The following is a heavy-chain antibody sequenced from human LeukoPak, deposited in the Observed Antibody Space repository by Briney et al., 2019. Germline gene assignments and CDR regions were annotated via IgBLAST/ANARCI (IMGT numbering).Heavy chain of an antibody. Sequence: GASVKVSCKASGYTFTSYYMHWVRQAPGQGLEWMGIINPSGGSTSYAQKFQGRVTITADESTSTVYMELSSLRSEDTAVYYCARDRLHRWSYYYGSGSQEVGSWFDPWGQGTLVTVSS. V-gene: IGHV1-46*01. J-gene: IGHJ5*02. D-gene: IGHD3-10*01. CDR3: ARDRLHRWSYYYGSGSQEVGSWFDP. CDR1: GYTFTSYY. CDR2: INPSGGST.